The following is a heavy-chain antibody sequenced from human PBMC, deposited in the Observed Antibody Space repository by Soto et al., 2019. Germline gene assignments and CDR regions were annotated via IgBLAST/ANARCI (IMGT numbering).Heavy chain of an antibody. CDR1: GGSMNNFY. CDR2: IYYSGST. CDR3: ARRLNPDFDY. D-gene: IGHD2-8*01. Sequence: QVQLQESGPGLVKPSETLSLTCTVSGGSMNNFYWSWIRQPPGKGLEWIGYIYYSGSTSYNPSLNSRVTISVDTSKNQFSLKVSSVTAADTAVYYCARRLNPDFDYWGQGTLVTVSS. J-gene: IGHJ4*02. V-gene: IGHV4-59*01.